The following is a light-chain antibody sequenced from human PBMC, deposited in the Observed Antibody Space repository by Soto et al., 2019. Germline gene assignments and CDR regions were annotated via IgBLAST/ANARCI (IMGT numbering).Light chain of an antibody. CDR3: AVWDDNLRTVV. V-gene: IGLV1-47*01. CDR2: RDT. CDR1: SSNIGSNF. Sequence: QSVRTQPPSASGTPGQTVTISCSGSSSNIGSNFLSWYQHLPGTAPKLLIYRDTQWPSGVPDRFSGSKSGSSASLAISGLQSEDEGDYYCAVWDDNLRTVVFGGGTKLTV. J-gene: IGLJ2*01.